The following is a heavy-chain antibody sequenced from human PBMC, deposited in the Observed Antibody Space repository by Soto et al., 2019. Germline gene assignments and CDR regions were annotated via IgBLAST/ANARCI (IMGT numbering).Heavy chain of an antibody. V-gene: IGHV3-11*06. CDR2: SSNSGSFT. CDR3: VRSGDNYNLLDY. Sequence: GGSLRLSCAASGFTFSDHYMSWIRQAPGKGLEWIGYSSNSGSFTRYADSVKGRFSISRDNAKNSLYLQINSLRGDDTAIYYCVRSGDNYNLLDYWGQGTPVTVSP. J-gene: IGHJ4*02. CDR1: GFTFSDHY. D-gene: IGHD1-1*01.